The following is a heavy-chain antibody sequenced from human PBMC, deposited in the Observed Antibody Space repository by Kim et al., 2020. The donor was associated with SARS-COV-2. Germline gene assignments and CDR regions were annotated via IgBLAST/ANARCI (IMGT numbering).Heavy chain of an antibody. V-gene: IGHV4-4*02. D-gene: IGHD3-22*01. J-gene: IGHJ4*02. CDR2: IYHSGST. CDR3: ARGRDVGYYDSSGNLYYVDN. CDR1: GGSISSSNW. Sequence: SETLSLTCAVSGGSISSSNWWSWVRQPPGKGLEWIGEIYHSGSTNYNPSLKSRVTISVDKSKNQFSLKLSYVTAADTAVYYCARGRDVGYYDSSGNLYYVDNWGQGTLVTVSS.